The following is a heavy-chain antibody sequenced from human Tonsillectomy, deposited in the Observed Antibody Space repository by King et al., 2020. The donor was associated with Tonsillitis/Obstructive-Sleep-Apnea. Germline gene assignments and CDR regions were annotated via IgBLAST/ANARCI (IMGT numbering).Heavy chain of an antibody. D-gene: IGHD3-10*01. CDR1: GYSFTSHW. CDR2: IYPGDSDT. V-gene: IGHV5-51*03. CDR3: ARLPYGSGIDDAFDI. Sequence: VQLVESGAEMKKPRESLKISCKGSGYSFTSHWIGWVRQMPGKGLEWMGIIYPGDSDTRYSPSFQGQVTISADKSISTAYLQWSSLKASDTATYYCARLPYGSGIDDAFDIWGQGTMVTVSS. J-gene: IGHJ3*02.